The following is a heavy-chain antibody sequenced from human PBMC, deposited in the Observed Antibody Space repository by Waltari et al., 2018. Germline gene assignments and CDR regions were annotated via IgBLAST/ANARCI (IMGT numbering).Heavy chain of an antibody. Sequence: EVQLVESGGGLVQPGGSLSLSCAASGFTFSRYAMNWVRQAPGKGLEWVSYISSSGSTIYYADSVKGRFTISRDNAKNSLYLQMNSLRAEDTAVYYCARSGEWLRWNYWGQGTLVTVSS. V-gene: IGHV3-48*03. CDR1: GFTFSRYA. CDR2: ISSSGSTI. CDR3: ARSGEWLRWNY. J-gene: IGHJ4*02. D-gene: IGHD5-12*01.